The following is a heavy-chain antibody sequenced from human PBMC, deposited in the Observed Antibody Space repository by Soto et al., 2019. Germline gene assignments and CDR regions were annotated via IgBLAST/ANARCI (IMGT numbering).Heavy chain of an antibody. CDR2: INHSGST. CDR1: SGSFSGYY. CDR3: ARGKSGLRLGFDT. D-gene: IGHD5-12*01. J-gene: IGHJ5*02. V-gene: IGHV4-34*01. Sequence: SDTLSITFAVYSGSFSGYYCIWTLQPPVKGLEWIGEINHSGSTNYNPSLKSRVTISVDTSKNQFSLKLSSVTAADTAVYYCARGKSGLRLGFDTWGQGTLVTVSS.